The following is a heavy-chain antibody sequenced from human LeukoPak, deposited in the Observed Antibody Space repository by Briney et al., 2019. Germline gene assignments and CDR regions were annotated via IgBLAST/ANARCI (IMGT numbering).Heavy chain of an antibody. CDR2: IRYDGSNK. J-gene: IGHJ4*02. CDR3: AKAVAAAGYYFDY. CDR1: GFTFSSYG. V-gene: IGHV3-30*02. Sequence: GGSLRLSCAASGFTFSSYGMHWVRQAPGKGLEWVAFIRYDGSNKYYADSVKGRFTISRDNSKNTLYLQMNSLRAEGTAVYYCAKAVAAAGYYFDYWGQGTLVTVSS. D-gene: IGHD6-13*01.